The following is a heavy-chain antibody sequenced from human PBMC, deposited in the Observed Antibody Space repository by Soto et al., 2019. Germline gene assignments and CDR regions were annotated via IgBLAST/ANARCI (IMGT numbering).Heavy chain of an antibody. J-gene: IGHJ4*02. Sequence: GGSLRLSCAASGFTFSDYAXSWVRQAPGKGLEWVSSITYNGGTTXXXXXVKGRFTISRDSSKDTXYLQMNSLXAEXXXXXXXAXVXXXXXXXXDXXGQGILV. CDR3: AXVXXXXXXXXDX. CDR2: ITYNGGTT. CDR1: GFTFSDYA. V-gene: IGHV3-23*01.